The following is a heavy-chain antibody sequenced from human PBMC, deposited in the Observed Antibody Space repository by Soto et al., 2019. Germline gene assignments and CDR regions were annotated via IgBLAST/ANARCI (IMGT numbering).Heavy chain of an antibody. D-gene: IGHD3-22*01. V-gene: IGHV1-3*01. CDR3: ARGAHHDSSGYYCFY. CDR1: GYTFTSYG. Sequence: ASVKVSCKASGYTFTSYGIHWVRQAPGQRLEWMGWINAANGDTKYSPKFQGRVTITADESTSTAYMELRSLRSEDTAVYYCARGAHHDSSGYYCFYWGQGTVVTVSS. CDR2: INAANGDT. J-gene: IGHJ4*02.